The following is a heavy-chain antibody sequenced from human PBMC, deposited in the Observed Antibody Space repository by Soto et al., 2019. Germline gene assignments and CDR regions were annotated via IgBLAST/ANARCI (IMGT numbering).Heavy chain of an antibody. CDR1: GGSISSSSYY. D-gene: IGHD2-2*01. V-gene: IGHV4-39*01. CDR3: ARLGGYCSSTSCYGYYGMDV. J-gene: IGHJ6*02. Sequence: SETLSLTCTVSGGSISSSSYYWGWIRQPPGKGLEWIGSIYYSGNTYYNPSLKSRVTISVDTAKNQFSLKVTSVTAADTAMYYCARLGGYCSSTSCYGYYGMDVWGQGTTVTVSS. CDR2: IYYSGNT.